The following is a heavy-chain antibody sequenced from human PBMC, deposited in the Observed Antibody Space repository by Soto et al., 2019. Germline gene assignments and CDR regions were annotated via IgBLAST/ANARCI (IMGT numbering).Heavy chain of an antibody. CDR2: ISGDGDHT. Sequence: EVQLLESRGGLVQPGGSLRLSCAASGFTFDNYAMSWVRQAPGKGLEWVSAISGDGDHTYYADSVKGRFTISTDTSKNTLYLQMNSLRAEDTAVYYCAKVLLNQVGYFDYWGQGTLVTVSS. V-gene: IGHV3-23*01. J-gene: IGHJ4*02. CDR1: GFTFDNYA. CDR3: AKVLLNQVGYFDY.